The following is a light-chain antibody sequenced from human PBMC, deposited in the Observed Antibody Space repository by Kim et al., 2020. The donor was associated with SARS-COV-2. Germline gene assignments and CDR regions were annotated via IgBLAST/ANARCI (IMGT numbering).Light chain of an antibody. Sequence: QSALTQPPSVSAAPGQKVTISCSGSSSNIGNNYVSWYQQLPGTAPKLLIYDNNKRPSGIPDRFSGSTSGTSATLGITGLQTGDEADYYCGTWDDSLSSVVLGGGTQLTVL. CDR2: DNN. J-gene: IGLJ2*01. V-gene: IGLV1-51*01. CDR1: SSNIGNNY. CDR3: GTWDDSLSSVV.